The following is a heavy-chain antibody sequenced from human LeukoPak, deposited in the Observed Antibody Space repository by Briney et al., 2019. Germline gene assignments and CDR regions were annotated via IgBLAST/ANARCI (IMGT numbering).Heavy chain of an antibody. J-gene: IGHJ6*03. Sequence: ASVKVSCKASGYTFTNYYISWVRQAPGQGLEWMGGIIPIFGTANYAQKFQGRVTITADKSTSTAYMELSSLRSEDTAVYYCARWRFITMVRGVITIPSPMDWAYYMDVWGKGTTVTVSS. CDR2: IIPIFGTA. CDR1: GYTFTNYY. CDR3: ARWRFITMVRGVITIPSPMDWAYYMDV. D-gene: IGHD3-10*01. V-gene: IGHV1-69*06.